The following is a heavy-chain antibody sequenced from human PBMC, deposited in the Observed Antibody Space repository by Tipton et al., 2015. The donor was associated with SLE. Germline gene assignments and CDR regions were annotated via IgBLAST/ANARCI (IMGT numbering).Heavy chain of an antibody. CDR3: ARDPNGGYGGGVALGY. J-gene: IGHJ4*02. Sequence: GLVKPSETLSLTCTVSGGSISSSGYDWGWIRQPPGKGLEWIGRIYYSGSSYYNPSLKSRVTISVDTSKNQFSLKLSSVTAADTAVYYCARDPNGGYGGGVALGYWGQGTLVTVSS. CDR1: GGSISSSGYD. D-gene: IGHD3-3*01. CDR2: IYYSGSS. V-gene: IGHV4-39*07.